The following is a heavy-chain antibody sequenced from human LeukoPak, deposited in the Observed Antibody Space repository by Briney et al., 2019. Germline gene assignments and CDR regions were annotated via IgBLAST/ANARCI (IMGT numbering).Heavy chain of an antibody. CDR3: AKEGDYYYYYMDV. J-gene: IGHJ6*03. Sequence: GGSLRLSCAASRFTFSSYGMHWVRQAPGKGLEWVAFIRYDGSNKYYADSVKGRFTISRDNSKNTLYLQMNSLRAEDTAVYYCAKEGDYYYYYMDVWGKGTTVTVSS. D-gene: IGHD1-26*01. CDR1: RFTFSSYG. V-gene: IGHV3-30*02. CDR2: IRYDGSNK.